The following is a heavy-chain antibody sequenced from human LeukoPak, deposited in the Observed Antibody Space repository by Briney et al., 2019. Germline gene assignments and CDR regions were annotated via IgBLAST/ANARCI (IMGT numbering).Heavy chain of an antibody. D-gene: IGHD4-11*01. CDR1: ADSVNTYY. CDR3: AMSNTVRRPFFDP. J-gene: IGHJ5*02. Sequence: KPSETLSLTCIGSADSVNTYYCSWIRQAPGKGLEWIGYIYNRGSTKYNPSLKSRATISVDTSKNQFSLKLTSVTAADTAVYYCAMSNTVRRPFFDPWGQGTLVTVSS. V-gene: IGHV4-59*02. CDR2: IYNRGST.